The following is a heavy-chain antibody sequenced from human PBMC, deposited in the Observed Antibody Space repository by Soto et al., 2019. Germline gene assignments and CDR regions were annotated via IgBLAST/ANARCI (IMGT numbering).Heavy chain of an antibody. Sequence: EVQLVQSGAEVKKPGEALRISWKGSGYSITSYWINWVRQMPGKGLEWMGRIDPSDADTNYSPSFQGHVTIAGDKSISTASLQWGRLKASDTAMYYSARAGGYSGYDLWFDPWGQGTLVTVSS. V-gene: IGHV5-10-1*01. D-gene: IGHD5-12*01. CDR3: ARAGGYSGYDLWFDP. CDR2: IDPSDADT. CDR1: GYSITSYW. J-gene: IGHJ5*02.